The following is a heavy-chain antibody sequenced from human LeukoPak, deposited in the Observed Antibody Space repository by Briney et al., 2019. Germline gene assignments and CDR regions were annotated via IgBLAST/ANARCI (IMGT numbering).Heavy chain of an antibody. J-gene: IGHJ5*02. CDR3: ARAPDSYYYGLVPNWFDP. V-gene: IGHV1-69*06. Sequence: ASVKVSCTASGGTFSSYAISWVRQAPGQGLEWMGGIIPIFGTANYAQKFQGRVTITADKSTSTAYMELSSLRSEDTAVYYCARAPDSYYYGLVPNWFDPWGQGTLVTVPS. D-gene: IGHD3-10*01. CDR1: GGTFSSYA. CDR2: IIPIFGTA.